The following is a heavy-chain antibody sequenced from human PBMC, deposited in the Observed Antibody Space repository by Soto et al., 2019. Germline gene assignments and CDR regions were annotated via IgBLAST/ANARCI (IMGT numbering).Heavy chain of an antibody. CDR2: ISYDGSNK. D-gene: IGHD3-10*01. J-gene: IGHJ4*02. Sequence: VGSLRLSCAASGFTFSSYGMHWVRQAPGKGLEWVAVISYDGSNKYYADSVKGRFTISRDNSKNTLYLQMNSLRAEDTAVYYCAKELGRSFGELYGYWGQGTLVTVSS. V-gene: IGHV3-30*18. CDR3: AKELGRSFGELYGY. CDR1: GFTFSSYG.